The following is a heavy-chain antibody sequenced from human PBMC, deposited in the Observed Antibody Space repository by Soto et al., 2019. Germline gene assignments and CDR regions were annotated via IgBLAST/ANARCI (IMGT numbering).Heavy chain of an antibody. CDR3: AKGSTAMTYFDY. D-gene: IGHD5-18*01. Sequence: GGSLRLSCAASGFTFSSYGMHWVRQAPGKGLEWVAVISYDGSNKYYADSVEGRFTISRDNSKNTLYLQMNSLRAEDTAVYYCAKGSTAMTYFDYWGQGTLVTVSS. CDR2: ISYDGSNK. J-gene: IGHJ4*02. CDR1: GFTFSSYG. V-gene: IGHV3-30*18.